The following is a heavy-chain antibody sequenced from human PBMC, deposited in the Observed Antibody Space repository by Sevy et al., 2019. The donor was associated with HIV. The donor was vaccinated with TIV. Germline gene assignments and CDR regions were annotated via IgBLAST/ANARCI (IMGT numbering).Heavy chain of an antibody. Sequence: GGSLRLSCAASGFTFITYNMNWVRQAPGKGLEWVSSVSGSSNYIYYAESLKGRFIISRDNAKNTLYLQINSLRADDTAMYYCASPSIAAAGWGQGTLVTVSS. CDR2: VSGSSNYI. CDR1: GFTFITYN. V-gene: IGHV3-21*06. D-gene: IGHD6-13*01. J-gene: IGHJ4*02. CDR3: ASPSIAAAG.